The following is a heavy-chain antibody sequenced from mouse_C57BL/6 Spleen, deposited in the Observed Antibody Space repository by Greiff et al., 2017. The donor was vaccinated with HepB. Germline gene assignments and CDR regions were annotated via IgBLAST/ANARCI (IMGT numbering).Heavy chain of an antibody. D-gene: IGHD2-5*01. CDR1: GYTFTSYW. CDR3: ARGGSYSNSFDY. J-gene: IGHJ2*01. V-gene: IGHV1-61*01. CDR2: IYPSDSET. Sequence: QVQLKQPGAELVRPGSSVKLSCKASGYTFTSYWMDWVKQRPGQGLEWIGNIYPSDSETHYNQKFKDKATLTVDKSSSTAYMQLSSLTSEDSAVYYCARGGSYSNSFDYWGQGTTLTVSS.